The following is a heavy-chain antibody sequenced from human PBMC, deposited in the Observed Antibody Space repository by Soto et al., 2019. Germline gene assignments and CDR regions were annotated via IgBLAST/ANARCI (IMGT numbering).Heavy chain of an antibody. J-gene: IGHJ6*02. CDR1: GFTFSSYA. D-gene: IGHD2-15*01. Sequence: GGSLRLSCAASGFTFSSYAMNWVRQAPGRGLEWVSYLSSSSSTIYYADSVKGRFTISRDNAKNSLYLQMNSLRDEDTAVYYCARDSEYCSGGICYYYYGMDVWGQGTTVTVSS. CDR2: LSSSSSTI. V-gene: IGHV3-48*02. CDR3: ARDSEYCSGGICYYYYGMDV.